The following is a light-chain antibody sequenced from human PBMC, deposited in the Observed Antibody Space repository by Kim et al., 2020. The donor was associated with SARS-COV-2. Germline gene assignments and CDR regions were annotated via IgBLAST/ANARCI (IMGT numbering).Light chain of an antibody. CDR1: SSNIGSNY. CDR3: AAWDDSLVARV. CDR2: RNN. J-gene: IGLJ3*02. V-gene: IGLV1-47*01. Sequence: GQRVTISCSGSSSNIGSNYVYWYQQLPGTAPKLLIYRNNQRPSGVPDRFSGSKSGTSASLAISGLRSEDEADYYCAAWDDSLVARVFGGGTQLTVL.